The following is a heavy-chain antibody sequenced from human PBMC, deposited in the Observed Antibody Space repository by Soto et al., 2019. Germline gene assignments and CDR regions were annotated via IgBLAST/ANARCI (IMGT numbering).Heavy chain of an antibody. D-gene: IGHD3-10*01. CDR3: ARDPGRGLYFDY. CDR2: INPNSGGT. CDR1: GYTFTGYY. V-gene: IGHV1-2*02. Sequence: ASVKVSCKASGYTFTGYYMHWVRQAPGQGLELMGWINPNSGGTNYAQKFQGRVTMTRDTSISTAYMELSRLRSDDTAVYYCARDPGRGLYFDYWGQGTLVTVYS. J-gene: IGHJ4*02.